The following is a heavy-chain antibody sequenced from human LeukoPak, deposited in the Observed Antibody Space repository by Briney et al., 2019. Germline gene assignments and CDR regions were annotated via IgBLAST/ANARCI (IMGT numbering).Heavy chain of an antibody. CDR3: ARGPTYDFWSGYHSSDYYYYYMDV. V-gene: IGHV1-69*01. J-gene: IGHJ6*03. Sequence: SVKVSCKASGGTFSSYAISWVRQTPGQGLEWMGGIIPIFGTANYAQKFQGRVTITADESTSTAYMELSSLRSEDTAVYCCARGPTYDFWSGYHSSDYYYYYMDVWGKGTTVTVSS. CDR1: GGTFSSYA. CDR2: IIPIFGTA. D-gene: IGHD3-3*01.